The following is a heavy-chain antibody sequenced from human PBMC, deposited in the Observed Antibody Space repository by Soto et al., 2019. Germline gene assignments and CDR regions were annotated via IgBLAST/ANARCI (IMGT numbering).Heavy chain of an antibody. Sequence: SETLSLTCSVSGESVSSHYWSWVRQPAGKGLEWIGRIYISGNTKYNPSFKSRATMSVDTSKNQVSLRLSSVTAADTAVYYCARELKPYNSGWYFTLSWSQGTQVTV. J-gene: IGHJ5*02. CDR3: ARELKPYNSGWYFTLS. CDR2: IYISGNT. D-gene: IGHD6-19*01. CDR1: GESVSSHY. V-gene: IGHV4-4*07.